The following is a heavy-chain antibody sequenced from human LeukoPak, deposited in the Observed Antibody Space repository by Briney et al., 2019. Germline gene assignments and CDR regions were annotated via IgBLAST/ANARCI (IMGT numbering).Heavy chain of an antibody. CDR2: ISYDGSNK. CDR1: GFTFSSYG. CDR3: AKDQGGGVVTFLGDY. Sequence: PGGSLRLSCAASGFTFSSYGMHWVRQAPGKELEWVAVISYDGSNKYYADSVKGRFTISRDNSKNTLYLQMNSLRAEDTAVYYCAKDQGGGVVTFLGDYWGQGTLVTVSS. J-gene: IGHJ4*02. D-gene: IGHD2-21*02. V-gene: IGHV3-30*18.